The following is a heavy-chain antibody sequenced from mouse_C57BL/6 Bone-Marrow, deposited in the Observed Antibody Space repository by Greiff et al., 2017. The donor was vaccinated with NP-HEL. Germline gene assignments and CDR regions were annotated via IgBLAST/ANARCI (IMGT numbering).Heavy chain of an antibody. V-gene: IGHV5-6*01. D-gene: IGHD2-1*01. J-gene: IGHJ1*03. CDR3: ARQREPYGNYRYFDV. CDR1: GFTFSSYG. CDR2: ISSGGSYT. Sequence: EVQRVESGGDLVKPGGSLKLSCAASGFTFSSYGMSWVRQTPDKRLEWVATISSGGSYTYYPDRVKGRFTISRDNAKNTLYLQMSSLKSEDTAMYYCARQREPYGNYRYFDVWGTGTTVTVSS.